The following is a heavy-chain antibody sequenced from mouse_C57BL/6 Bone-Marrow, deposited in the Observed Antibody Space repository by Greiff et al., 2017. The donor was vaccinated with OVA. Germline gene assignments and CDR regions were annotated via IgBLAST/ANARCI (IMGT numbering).Heavy chain of an antibody. CDR2: IRSKSNNYAT. CDR3: VREGAYYSNWFAY. J-gene: IGHJ3*01. CDR1: GFSFNTYA. D-gene: IGHD2-5*01. Sequence: EVQLVESGGGLVQPKGSLKLSCAASGFSFNTYAMNWVRQAPGKGLEWVARIRSKSNNYATYYADSVKDRFTISRDDSESMLYLQMNNLKTEDTAMYYCVREGAYYSNWFAYWGQGTLVTVSA. V-gene: IGHV10-1*01.